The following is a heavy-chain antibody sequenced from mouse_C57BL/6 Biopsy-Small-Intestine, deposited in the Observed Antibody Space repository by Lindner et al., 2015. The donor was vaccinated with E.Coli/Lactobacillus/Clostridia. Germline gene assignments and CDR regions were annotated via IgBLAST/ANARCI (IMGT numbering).Heavy chain of an antibody. Sequence: VQLQESGPELVKPGASVKISCKASGYSFTGYFMNWVMQSHGKSLEWIGRINPYNGDTFYNQKFKGKATLTVDKSSSTAHMELRSLASEDSAVYYCTRQGGGSYWYYTMNYWGQGTSVTVSS. J-gene: IGHJ4*01. CDR1: GYSFTGYF. CDR2: INPYNGDT. D-gene: IGHD1-1*02. V-gene: IGHV1-20*02. CDR3: TRQGGGSYWYYTMNY.